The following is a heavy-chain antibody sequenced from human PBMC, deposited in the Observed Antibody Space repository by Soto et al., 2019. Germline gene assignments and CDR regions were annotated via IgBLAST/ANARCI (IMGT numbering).Heavy chain of an antibody. CDR2: IKQDGSEK. V-gene: IGHV3-7*01. D-gene: IGHD2-15*01. CDR1: GFTFSSYW. CDR3: AREGVVVVAATPYFDY. J-gene: IGHJ4*02. Sequence: EVQLVESGGGLVQPGGSLRLSCAASGFTFSSYWMSWVRQAPGKGLEWVANIKQDGSEKYYVDSVKGRFTISRDNAKNSLYLQMNSLSAEDTAVYYCAREGVVVVAATPYFDYWGQGTLVTVSS.